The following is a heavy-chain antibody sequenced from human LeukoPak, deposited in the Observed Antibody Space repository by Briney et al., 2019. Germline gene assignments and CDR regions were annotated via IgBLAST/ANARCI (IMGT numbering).Heavy chain of an antibody. CDR1: GFTFINFA. J-gene: IGHJ4*02. CDR2: ISSGGVLR. V-gene: IGHV3-30*01. CDR3: ATDSTYYYDSGSSGPHYFDN. D-gene: IGHD3-10*01. Sequence: VGSLRLSCAASGFTFINFAMHWVRQAPGKGLEWVSIISSGGVLRYYADSVKGRFTISRDNSKNTLYLQLDSLRPEDTAVYFCATDSTYYYDSGSSGPHYFDNWGQGTLVTVSS.